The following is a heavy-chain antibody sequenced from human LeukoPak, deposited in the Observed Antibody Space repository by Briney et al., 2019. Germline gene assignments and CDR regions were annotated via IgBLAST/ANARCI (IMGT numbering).Heavy chain of an antibody. CDR3: ARGMGYSYGYSFDS. CDR1: GVSINNYF. Sequence: SQTLCLTCTVSGVSINNYFCSWIRQPARKGLEWIGRFQTSGTTNYNSSLKSRVTMSIDTSKNQFSLNLTSVTAADTAIYYCARGMGYSYGYSFDSWGQGTLVTVSS. V-gene: IGHV4-4*07. CDR2: FQTSGTT. D-gene: IGHD5-18*01. J-gene: IGHJ4*02.